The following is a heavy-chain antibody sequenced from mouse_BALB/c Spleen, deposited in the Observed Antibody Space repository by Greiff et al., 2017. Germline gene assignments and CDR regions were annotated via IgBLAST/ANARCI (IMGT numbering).Heavy chain of an antibody. CDR2: IWTGGGT. CDR1: GFSLTSYD. Sequence: VQLQESGPGLVAPSQSLSITCTVSGFSLTSYDISWIRQPPGKGLEWLGVIWTGGGTNYNSAFMSRLSISKDNSKSQVFLKMNSLQTDDTAIYYCVRVYGNYEDWFAYWGQGTLVTVSA. V-gene: IGHV2-9-2*01. J-gene: IGHJ3*01. D-gene: IGHD2-1*01. CDR3: VRVYGNYEDWFAY.